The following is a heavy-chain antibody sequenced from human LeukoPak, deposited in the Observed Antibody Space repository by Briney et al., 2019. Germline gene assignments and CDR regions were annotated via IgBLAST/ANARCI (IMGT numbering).Heavy chain of an antibody. CDR3: AKDSGHSSSWYIPYYFDY. D-gene: IGHD6-13*01. Sequence: PGGSLRLSCAASGFTFSSYAMSWVRQAPGKGLEWVSAISGSGGSTYYADSVKGRFTISRDNSKNTLYLQMSSLRAEDTAVYYCAKDSGHSSSWYIPYYFDYWGQGTLVTVSS. CDR2: ISGSGGST. J-gene: IGHJ4*02. CDR1: GFTFSSYA. V-gene: IGHV3-23*01.